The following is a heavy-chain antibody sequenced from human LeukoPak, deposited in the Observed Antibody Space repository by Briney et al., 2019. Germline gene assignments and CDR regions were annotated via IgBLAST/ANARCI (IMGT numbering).Heavy chain of an antibody. CDR3: ARVTTSGSYKFDY. Sequence: HTGGSLRLSCAASGFTFSSYAMSWVRQAPGKGLEWVSGISGSGGSTYYADSVKGRFTISRDNSKNTPYLQMNSLRAEDTAVYYCARVTTSGSYKFDYWGQGTLVTVSS. D-gene: IGHD3-10*01. J-gene: IGHJ4*02. CDR2: ISGSGGST. CDR1: GFTFSSYA. V-gene: IGHV3-23*01.